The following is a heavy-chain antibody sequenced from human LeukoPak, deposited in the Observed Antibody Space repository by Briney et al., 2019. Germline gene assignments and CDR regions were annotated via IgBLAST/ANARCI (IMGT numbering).Heavy chain of an antibody. CDR2: ISGSGGST. CDR1: GFSVSTQY. Sequence: GGSLRLSCVVSGFSVSTQYMSWVRQAPGKGLEWVSAISGSGGSTYYADSVKGRFTISRDNSKNTLYLQMNSLRAEDTAVYYCAKDPFSSIEEAYFDYWGRGTLVTVSS. D-gene: IGHD6-13*01. CDR3: AKDPFSSIEEAYFDY. J-gene: IGHJ4*02. V-gene: IGHV3-23*01.